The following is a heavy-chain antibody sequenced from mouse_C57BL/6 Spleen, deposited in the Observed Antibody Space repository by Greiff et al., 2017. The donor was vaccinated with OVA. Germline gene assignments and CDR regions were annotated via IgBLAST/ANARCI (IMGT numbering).Heavy chain of an antibody. CDR1: GYTFTDYY. CDR3: ARWDYDVYTMDY. V-gene: IGHV1-76*01. D-gene: IGHD2-4*01. CDR2: IYPGSGNT. Sequence: VHLVESGAELVRPGASVKLSCKASGYTFTDYYINWVKQRPGQGLEWIARIYPGSGNTYYNEKFKGKATLTAEKSSSTAYMQLSSLTSEDSAVYFCARWDYDVYTMDYWGQGTSVTVSS. J-gene: IGHJ4*01.